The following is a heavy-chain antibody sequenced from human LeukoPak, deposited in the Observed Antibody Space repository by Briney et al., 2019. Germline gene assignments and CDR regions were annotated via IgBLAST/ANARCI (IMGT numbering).Heavy chain of an antibody. Sequence: SETLSLTCTVSGGSISTYYWNWIRQPPGKGLEWIGSIHYSGSTNYNPSLKSRVTISVDTSKNLFSLNLNSVTAADTAVYYCVRVVRDSSGWYHFDYWGQGTLVTVSS. J-gene: IGHJ4*02. D-gene: IGHD6-19*01. CDR2: IHYSGST. CDR1: GGSISTYY. CDR3: VRVVRDSSGWYHFDY. V-gene: IGHV4-59*01.